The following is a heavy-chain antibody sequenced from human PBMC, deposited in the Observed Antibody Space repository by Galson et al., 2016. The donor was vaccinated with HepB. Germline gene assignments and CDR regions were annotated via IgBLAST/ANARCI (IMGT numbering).Heavy chain of an antibody. CDR3: AGGKSGPAAYGMDA. CDR2: IHQSGTT. D-gene: IGHD6-25*01. V-gene: IGHV4-4*02. J-gene: IGHJ6*02. CDR1: GGSISSINW. Sequence: LSLTCAVSGGSISSINWWTWVRQSPGTGLEWIGEIHQSGTTSYNPSLKSRVTISVDKSKNQFSLKLTSVTAADTAAYYCAGGKSGPAAYGMDAWGQGTTVTVSS.